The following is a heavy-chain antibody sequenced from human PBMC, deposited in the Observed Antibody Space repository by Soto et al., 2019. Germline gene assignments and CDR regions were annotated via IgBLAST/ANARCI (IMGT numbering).Heavy chain of an antibody. CDR2: ISGSGGTT. CDR1: EFTFSSYA. CDR3: AKTLLSTSWYGLHDY. J-gene: IGHJ4*02. Sequence: PGGSLRLSCAASEFTFSSYAMSWVRQAPGKGLEWVSTISGSGGTTYYADSVKGRFTISRDNSRITLHLQMNSLRVEDTALYYCAKTLLSTSWYGLHDYVSQGTLVTVSS. D-gene: IGHD6-13*01. V-gene: IGHV3-23*01.